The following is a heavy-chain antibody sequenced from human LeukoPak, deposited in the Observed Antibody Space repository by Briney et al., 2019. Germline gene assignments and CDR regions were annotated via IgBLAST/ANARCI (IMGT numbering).Heavy chain of an antibody. CDR2: ISDSGDGT. V-gene: IGHV3-23*01. J-gene: IGHJ5*02. CDR1: GFTFRSYA. D-gene: IGHD3-3*01. Sequence: GGSLRLSCAGSGFTFRSYAMSWVRQAPGKGLEWVSAISDSGDGTYYADSVKARFTISRDNSKNTVYLEMSSLRVEDTAVYHCVREVSAWPKNWFDPWGQGTLVIVSS. CDR3: VREVSAWPKNWFDP.